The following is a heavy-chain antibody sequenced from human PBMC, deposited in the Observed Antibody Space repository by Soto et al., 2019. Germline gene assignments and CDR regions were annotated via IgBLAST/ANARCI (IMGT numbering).Heavy chain of an antibody. J-gene: IGHJ4*02. CDR2: ISSSSSYI. Sequence: EVQLVESGGGLVKPGGSLRLSCAASGFTFSSYSMNWVRQAPGKGLEWVSSISSSSSYIYYADSVKGRFTISRDNAKNSLYLQMNSLRAEDTAVYYCARDLYYFWSGLRESFDYWGQGTLVTVSS. V-gene: IGHV3-21*01. D-gene: IGHD3-3*01. CDR3: ARDLYYFWSGLRESFDY. CDR1: GFTFSSYS.